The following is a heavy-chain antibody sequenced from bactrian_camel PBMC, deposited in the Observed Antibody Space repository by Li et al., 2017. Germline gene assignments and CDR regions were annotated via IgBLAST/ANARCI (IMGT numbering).Heavy chain of an antibody. D-gene: IGHD2*01. CDR3: AAAPVGWYLGLQEAEYGY. V-gene: IGHV3S53*01. Sequence: QLVEFGGGSVQSGGSLRLSCAASGYAFGTYAMGWFRQAPGKAREGIATVTSDKRTKYADSVNGRFTIFRDNAKNTVSLQMNSLVLEDTATYFCAAAPVGWYLGLQEAEYGYWGQGTQVTVS. CDR1: GYAFGTYA. CDR2: VTSDKRT. J-gene: IGHJ4*01.